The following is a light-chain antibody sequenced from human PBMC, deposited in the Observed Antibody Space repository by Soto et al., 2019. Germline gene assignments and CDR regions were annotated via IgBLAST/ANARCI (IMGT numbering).Light chain of an antibody. J-gene: IGKJ1*01. CDR1: QDCSNH. CDR2: DAS. V-gene: IGKV1-33*01. CDR3: QQYGSWPTCT. Sequence: DRQMTTSPSTLSASVGDTVTITGRASQDCSNHLNWDQQKPGKAPKLLIYDASNLETGVPARFSGSGSGTDFTLTISRLEPEDSAVYYCQQYGSWPTCTFGQGTKVDIK.